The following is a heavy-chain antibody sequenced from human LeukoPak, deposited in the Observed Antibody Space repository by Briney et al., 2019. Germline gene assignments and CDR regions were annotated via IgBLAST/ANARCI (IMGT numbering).Heavy chain of an antibody. D-gene: IGHD6-13*01. CDR2: ISYDGSNK. CDR1: GFTFSRYA. Sequence: GGSLRLSCAASGFTFSRYALHWVRQAPGKGLEWVAVISYDGSNKDYADSVKGRFTVSRDNSKNTLYLQMNSLRAEDTAVYYCAKVDSGIVATGSPYFDYWGQGTLVTVSS. CDR3: AKVDSGIVATGSPYFDY. V-gene: IGHV3-30*04. J-gene: IGHJ4*02.